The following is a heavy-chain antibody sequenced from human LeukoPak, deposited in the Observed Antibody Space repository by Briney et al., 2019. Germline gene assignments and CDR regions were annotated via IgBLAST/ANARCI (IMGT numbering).Heavy chain of an antibody. V-gene: IGHV3-21*01. D-gene: IGHD6-6*01. CDR3: ARDGIAARRMDY. CDR1: GFTFSSYS. CDR2: ISSSSSHT. J-gene: IGHJ4*02. Sequence: PGGSLRLSCAASGFTFSSYSMNWVRQAPGKGLEWVSSISSSSSHTYYADSVQGRFTIARDNAKNSLYLQMNSLRAEDTAVYYCARDGIAARRMDYWGQGTLVTVSS.